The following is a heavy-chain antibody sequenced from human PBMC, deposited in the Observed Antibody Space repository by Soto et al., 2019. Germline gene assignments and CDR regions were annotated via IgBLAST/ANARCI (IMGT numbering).Heavy chain of an antibody. Sequence: SETLSLTCTVSGGSISSYYWSWIRQSPGKGLDWIAYISYSGSTNYNPSLKSRVTISVDTSKNQFSLKLSSVTAADTAVYYCARIQGRRFLEWLSAYYFDYWGQGTLVTVSS. CDR2: ISYSGST. J-gene: IGHJ4*02. CDR1: GGSISSYY. CDR3: ARIQGRRFLEWLSAYYFDY. D-gene: IGHD3-3*01. V-gene: IGHV4-59*01.